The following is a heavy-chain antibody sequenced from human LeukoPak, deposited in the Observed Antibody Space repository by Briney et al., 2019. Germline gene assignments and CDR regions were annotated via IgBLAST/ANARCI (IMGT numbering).Heavy chain of an antibody. V-gene: IGHV1-46*01. CDR3: ARDRNDAFDI. Sequence: ASVKVSCKAFGYTFTSNYMHWVRQASGQGPEWMGVISPSGGSTTYAQKFQGRVTLTRDMSTSTDYLELSSLRSEDTAVYYCARDRNDAFDIWGQGTMVTVSS. CDR2: ISPSGGST. CDR1: GYTFTSNY. J-gene: IGHJ3*02.